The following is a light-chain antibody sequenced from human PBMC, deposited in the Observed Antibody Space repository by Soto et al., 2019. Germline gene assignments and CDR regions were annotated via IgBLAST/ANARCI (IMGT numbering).Light chain of an antibody. CDR2: AVV. V-gene: IGLV2-8*01. CDR1: KGDIGVYEF. Sequence: QSALTQAPGSAWSAGQSVSISCTRTKGDIGVYEFVSWYQQHPGKAPRLIIYAVVQRPSGVPDRFSGSKSGNTASLTVSGLQAADEADYFCKSYAGSNTYVFGSGTKVTVL. J-gene: IGLJ1*01. CDR3: KSYAGSNTYV.